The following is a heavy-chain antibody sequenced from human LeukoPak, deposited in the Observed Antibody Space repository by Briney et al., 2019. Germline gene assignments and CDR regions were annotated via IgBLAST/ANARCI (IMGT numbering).Heavy chain of an antibody. CDR1: GFTFSSYW. D-gene: IGHD3-22*01. Sequence: PGGSLRLSCAASGFTFSSYWMHWVRQAPGKGLVWVSRMNSDGSSTSYADSVKGRFTISRDNAKNTLYLQMNSLRAEDTAVYYCARGYYDSSGFYLGYWGQGTLVTVSS. CDR2: MNSDGSST. J-gene: IGHJ4*02. CDR3: ARGYYDSSGFYLGY. V-gene: IGHV3-74*01.